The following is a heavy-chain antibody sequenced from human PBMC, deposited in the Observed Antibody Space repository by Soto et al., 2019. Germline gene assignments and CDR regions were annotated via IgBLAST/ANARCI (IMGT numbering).Heavy chain of an antibody. CDR3: ARNESSNIYGMDV. CDR1: GFTFSSYS. J-gene: IGHJ6*02. CDR2: ISSSSFSI. Sequence: GGSLRLSCAASGFTFSSYSMNWVRQAPGKWLEWVSSISSSSFSINYADSVKGRFSISRDNAQNSLHLQMNNLRAEDTAVYYCARNESSNIYGMDVWGQGXTVTVYS. V-gene: IGHV3-21*01. D-gene: IGHD6-6*01.